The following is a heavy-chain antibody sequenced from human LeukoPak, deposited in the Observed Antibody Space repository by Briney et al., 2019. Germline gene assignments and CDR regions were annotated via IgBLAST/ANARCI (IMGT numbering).Heavy chain of an antibody. J-gene: IGHJ4*02. V-gene: IGHV3-30*04. CDR3: ARESGSSRFFDY. CDR1: GFTFSSYA. CDR2: ISYDGSNK. D-gene: IGHD6-6*01. Sequence: PGGSLRLSCAASGFTFSSYAMHWVRQAPGKGLEWVAVISYDGSNKYYADSVKGRFTISRDNAKNTLYLQMNSLRAEDMAVYYCARESGSSRFFDYWGQGTLVTVSS.